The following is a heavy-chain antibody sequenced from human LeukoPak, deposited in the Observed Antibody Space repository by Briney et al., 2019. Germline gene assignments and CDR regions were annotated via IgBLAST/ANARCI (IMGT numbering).Heavy chain of an antibody. CDR1: GFTFSSYA. D-gene: IGHD3-10*01. V-gene: IGHV3-64*01. CDR3: ARASGSMNYFDY. J-gene: IGHJ4*02. Sequence: GGSLRLSCAASGFTFSSYAMHWVRQAPGKGLEYVSAISSNGGSTYYANSVKGRFTISRDNSKHTLYLQMGSLRAEDMAVYYCARASGSMNYFDYWGQGTLVTVSS. CDR2: ISSNGGST.